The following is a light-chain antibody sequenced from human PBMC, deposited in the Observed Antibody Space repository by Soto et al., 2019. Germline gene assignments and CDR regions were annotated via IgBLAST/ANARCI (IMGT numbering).Light chain of an antibody. CDR2: GAS. V-gene: IGKV3-20*01. CDR3: QQYGSSPLT. J-gene: IGKJ4*01. CDR1: QSVTSNY. Sequence: EIVLTQSPGTLSLSPGERATLSCRASQSVTSNYLAWYQQKPGQAPRLLIFGASIRATGIPDRFRGRGSGTVFTLTISRLEPEDFAVYYCQQYGSSPLTFGGGTKVDIK.